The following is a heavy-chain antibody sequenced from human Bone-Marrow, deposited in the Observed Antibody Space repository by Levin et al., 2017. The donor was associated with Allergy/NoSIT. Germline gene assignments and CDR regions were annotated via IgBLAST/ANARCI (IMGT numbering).Heavy chain of an antibody. Sequence: PGGSLRLSCESGEFTFNNYDMNWFRQAPGKGLEWVSSISRSGSYSYYTASVKGRFTISRDNAKNSVSLQMNSLRVEDTAVYYCASNMAVGGEDAFDVWGQGTMVTVS. V-gene: IGHV3-21*01. D-gene: IGHD6-19*01. J-gene: IGHJ3*01. CDR3: ASNMAVGGEDAFDV. CDR1: EFTFNNYD. CDR2: ISRSGSYS.